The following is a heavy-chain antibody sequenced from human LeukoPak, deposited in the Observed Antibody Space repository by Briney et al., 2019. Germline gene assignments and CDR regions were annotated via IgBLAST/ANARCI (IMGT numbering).Heavy chain of an antibody. J-gene: IGHJ4*02. V-gene: IGHV3-74*01. Sequence: GGSLRLSCAASGFTFSSYWMHWVRQAPGKGLVWVSRINSDGSITTYADSVRGRFTISRDNAKSTLYLQMNSLRAEDTAVYYCARGGPFSSNWYLGYWGQGTLVTVSS. D-gene: IGHD6-13*01. CDR1: GFTFSSYW. CDR3: ARGGPFSSNWYLGY. CDR2: INSDGSIT.